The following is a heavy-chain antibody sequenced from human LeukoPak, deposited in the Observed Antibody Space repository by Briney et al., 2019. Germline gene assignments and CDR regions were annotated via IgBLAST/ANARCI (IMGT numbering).Heavy chain of an antibody. D-gene: IGHD3-3*01. CDR2: IYSGGST. CDR3: AKDVPIFGVVIRELDAFDI. V-gene: IGHV3-53*05. Sequence: PGGSLRLSCAASGFTVSSNYMSWVRQAPGKGLEWVSVIYSGGSTYYADSVKGRFTISRDNSKNTLYLQMNSLRAEDTAVYYCAKDVPIFGVVIRELDAFDIWGQGTMVTVSS. CDR1: GFTVSSNY. J-gene: IGHJ3*02.